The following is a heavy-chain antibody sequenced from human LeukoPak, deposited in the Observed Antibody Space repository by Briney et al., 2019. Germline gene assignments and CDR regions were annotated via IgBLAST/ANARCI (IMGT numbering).Heavy chain of an antibody. CDR2: ITSSSSTI. Sequence: GGSLRLSCAASGFTFSSYSMNWVLQAPGKGLEWVSYITSSSSTIYYVDSVKGRFTISRDNAKNSLYLQMNSLRDEDTAVYYCASGYSSSHYRYYFDYWGQGTLVTVSS. CDR3: ASGYSSSHYRYYFDY. J-gene: IGHJ4*02. V-gene: IGHV3-48*02. CDR1: GFTFSSYS. D-gene: IGHD6-13*01.